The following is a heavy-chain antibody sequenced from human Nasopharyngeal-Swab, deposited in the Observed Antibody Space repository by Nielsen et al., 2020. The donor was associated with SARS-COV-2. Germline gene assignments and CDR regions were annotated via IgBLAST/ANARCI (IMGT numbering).Heavy chain of an antibody. V-gene: IGHV1-18*01. CDR3: ARNADSGSYYD. CDR2: ISTNRGDT. Sequence: ASVKVSCKASGYSFISYGITWVRQAPGHGLEWVGWISTNRGDTQYTQNLQGRVTMTTETSTTTAYMELRSLRSDDTAVYYCARNADSGSYYDWGQGTLVTVSS. D-gene: IGHD1-26*01. CDR1: GYSFISYG. J-gene: IGHJ4*02.